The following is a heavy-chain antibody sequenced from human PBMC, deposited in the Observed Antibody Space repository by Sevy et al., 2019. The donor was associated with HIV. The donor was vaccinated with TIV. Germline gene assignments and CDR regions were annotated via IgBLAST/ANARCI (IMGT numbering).Heavy chain of an antibody. D-gene: IGHD3-9*01. Sequence: GGYLRLSCAVSGLTFNNAWMNWVRQAPGTGLQWVGLIKSKIDGETTDYAAPVKGRFTISRDDSKNTLFLQMNSLKIEDTAVYYCATAPGYYDSAPFDYWGPGTLVTVSS. CDR3: ATAPGYYDSAPFDY. CDR1: GLTFNNAW. J-gene: IGHJ4*02. V-gene: IGHV3-15*01. CDR2: IKSKIDGETT.